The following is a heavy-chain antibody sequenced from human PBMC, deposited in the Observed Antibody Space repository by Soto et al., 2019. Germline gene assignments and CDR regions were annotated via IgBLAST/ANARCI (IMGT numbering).Heavy chain of an antibody. CDR1: GGSFSGYY. CDR3: ARGRAWIQLPGIRYYYYGMDV. CDR2: INHSGST. J-gene: IGHJ6*02. Sequence: PSETLSLTCAVYGGSFSGYYWSWIRQPAGKGLEWIGEINHSGSTNYNPSLTSRVTISVDTSKNQFSLKLSSVTAADTAVYYCARGRAWIQLPGIRYYYYGMDVWGQGTTVTVSS. D-gene: IGHD5-18*01. V-gene: IGHV4-34*01.